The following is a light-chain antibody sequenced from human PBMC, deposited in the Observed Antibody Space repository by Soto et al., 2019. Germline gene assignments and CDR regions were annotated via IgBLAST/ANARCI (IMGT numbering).Light chain of an antibody. CDR3: QQYNSYST. CDR1: QSISSR. J-gene: IGKJ1*01. V-gene: IGKV1-5*01. CDR2: DAS. Sequence: DIQMTQSPSTLSASVGDRVTITCRASQSISSRLAWYQQKPGKAPKLLIYDASSLESGVPSRFSGSGSGTEFTLTISSLQPDDFATYYCQQYNSYSTFGQGTKV.